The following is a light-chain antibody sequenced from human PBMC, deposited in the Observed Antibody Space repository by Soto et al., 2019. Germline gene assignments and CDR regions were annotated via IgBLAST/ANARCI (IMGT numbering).Light chain of an antibody. CDR1: QGISSY. CDR3: QQLNSYPPMYT. J-gene: IGKJ2*01. V-gene: IGKV1-9*01. CDR2: AAS. Sequence: IQLTQSPSSLSASVGDRVTITYRASQGISSYLAWYQQKPGKAPKLLIYAASTLQSGVPSRFSGSGSGTDFTLTISSLQPEDFATYYCQQLNSYPPMYTFGQGTKLEIK.